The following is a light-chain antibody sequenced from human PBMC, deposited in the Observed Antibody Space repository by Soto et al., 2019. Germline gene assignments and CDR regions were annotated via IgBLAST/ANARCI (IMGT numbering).Light chain of an antibody. J-gene: IGLJ1*01. CDR1: SRDVGGYDY. V-gene: IGLV2-14*01. CDR3: TSYTSSRTLV. Sequence: QSVLTQPASVSGCPGQSITICCTGTSRDVGGYDYVSWYQQHPGKAPKLMIYDVSNRPSGVSDHFSGSKSGNTASLTISGLQAEDEADYYCTSYTSSRTLVFGTGTKVTVL. CDR2: DVS.